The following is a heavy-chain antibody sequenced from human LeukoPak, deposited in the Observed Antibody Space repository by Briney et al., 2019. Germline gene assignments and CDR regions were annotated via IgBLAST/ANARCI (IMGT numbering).Heavy chain of an antibody. CDR1: GGSISTYY. CDR2: IYYDGSN. D-gene: IGHD2-15*01. J-gene: IGHJ4*02. V-gene: IGHV4-59*01. Sequence: SEPLSLTCTVSGGSISTYYWSWIRQPPGKGLEWIGYIYYDGSNIYNPSLKSRVTISVDTSKNQFSLKLSSVTAADTAVYYCARCSSGGSCYVVEWGQGALVTISS. CDR3: ARCSSGGSCYVVE.